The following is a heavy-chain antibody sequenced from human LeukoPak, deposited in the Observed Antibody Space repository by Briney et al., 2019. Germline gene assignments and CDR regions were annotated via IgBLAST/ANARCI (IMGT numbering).Heavy chain of an antibody. J-gene: IGHJ4*02. D-gene: IGHD2-15*01. CDR1: GYTFTSYG. Sequence: ASVKVSCKASGYTFTSYGISWVRQAPGQGREWMGWISAYNGNTNYAQKLQGRVTMTTDTSTSTAYMELRSLRSDDTAVYYCARRYCSGGSCLIDYWGQGTLVTVSS. CDR2: ISAYNGNT. CDR3: ARRYCSGGSCLIDY. V-gene: IGHV1-18*01.